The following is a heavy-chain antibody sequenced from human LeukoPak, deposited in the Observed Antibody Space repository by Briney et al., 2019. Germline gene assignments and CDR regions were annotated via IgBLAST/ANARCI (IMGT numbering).Heavy chain of an antibody. Sequence: GGSLRLSCAASGFTFKLYWMHWVRQAPGKGPVWVSRINDDGSSTSYADSVKGRFTISRDDAKNTLYLQMNSLSAEDTAVYYCAGSKSSGVDVFDIWGQGTMVTVSS. CDR1: GFTFKLYW. D-gene: IGHD2-15*01. CDR3: AGSKSSGVDVFDI. CDR2: INDDGSST. V-gene: IGHV3-74*01. J-gene: IGHJ3*02.